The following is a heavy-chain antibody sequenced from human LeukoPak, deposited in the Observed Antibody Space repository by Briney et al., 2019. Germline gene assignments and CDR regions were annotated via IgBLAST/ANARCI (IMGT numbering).Heavy chain of an antibody. D-gene: IGHD2-15*01. Sequence: EGSLRLSCAASGFTFSNAWTSWVRQAPGKGLEWVGRIKSKTDGGTTDYAAPVKGRFTISRDDSKNTLYLQMNSLKTEDTAVYYCTTFVVVVAAYYWGQGTLVTVSS. CDR1: GFTFSNAW. CDR2: IKSKTDGGTT. J-gene: IGHJ4*02. V-gene: IGHV3-15*01. CDR3: TTFVVVVAAYY.